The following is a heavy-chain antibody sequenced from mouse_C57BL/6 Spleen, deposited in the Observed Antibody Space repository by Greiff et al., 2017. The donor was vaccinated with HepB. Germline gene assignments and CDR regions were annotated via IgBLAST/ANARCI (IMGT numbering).Heavy chain of an antibody. CDR2: ISSGSSTI. Sequence: EVQGVESGGGLVQPGGSLKLSCAASGFTFSDYGMHWVRQAPEKGLEWVAYISSGSSTIYYADTVKGRFTISRDNAKNTLFLQMTSLRSEDTAMYYCASNYGSSLFAYWGQGTLVTVSA. CDR3: ASNYGSSLFAY. V-gene: IGHV5-17*01. CDR1: GFTFSDYG. J-gene: IGHJ3*01. D-gene: IGHD1-1*01.